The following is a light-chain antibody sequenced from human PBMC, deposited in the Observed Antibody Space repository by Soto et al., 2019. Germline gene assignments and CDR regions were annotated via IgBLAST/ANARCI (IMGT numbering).Light chain of an antibody. Sequence: PVERASLSCRASQSVFSSLAWYQQKPGQAPRLLIYDASNRATGIPARFRGSGSGTDFTLTISRLEPEDSAVFYCQQFGTAPLTFGQGTKVDIK. CDR3: QQFGTAPLT. CDR1: QSVFSS. V-gene: IGKV3-20*01. CDR2: DAS. J-gene: IGKJ1*01.